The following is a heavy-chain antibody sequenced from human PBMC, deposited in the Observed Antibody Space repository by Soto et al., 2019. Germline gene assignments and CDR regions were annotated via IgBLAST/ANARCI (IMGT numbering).Heavy chain of an antibody. Sequence: PGESLKISCKGSGYSFTTYWIGWVRQMPGKGLEFMGIIYPGDSETRLSPSFQGQVTISADKSISAAYLQWSSLKASDTAMYHCARRYCSSTSCYYFDYWGQGTLVTVSS. CDR2: IYPGDSET. CDR1: GYSFTTYW. J-gene: IGHJ4*02. V-gene: IGHV5-51*01. CDR3: ARRYCSSTSCYYFDY. D-gene: IGHD2-2*01.